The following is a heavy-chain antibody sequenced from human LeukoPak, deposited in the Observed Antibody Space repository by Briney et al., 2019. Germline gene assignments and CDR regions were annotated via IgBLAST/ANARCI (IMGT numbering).Heavy chain of an antibody. D-gene: IGHD2-2*01. Sequence: PGGSLRLSCEAAGFSFRDYPMGWVRRASGKRLEWVSGISAGADVIFYADPVKGRFTISRDNSKNTLYLQMNSLRAEDTAVYYCARDGAPDAHCSSSSCAIRWGQGTLVTVSS. V-gene: IGHV3-23*01. CDR1: GFSFRDYP. J-gene: IGHJ4*02. CDR3: ARDGAPDAHCSSSSCAIR. CDR2: ISAGADVI.